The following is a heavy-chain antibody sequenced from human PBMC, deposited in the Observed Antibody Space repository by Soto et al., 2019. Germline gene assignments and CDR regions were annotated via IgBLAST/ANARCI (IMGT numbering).Heavy chain of an antibody. D-gene: IGHD3-10*02. CDR2: IYYSGST. CDR1: GGSISSGGYY. Sequence: SETLSLTCTVSGGSISSGGYYWSWIRQHPGKGLEWIGYIYYSGSTYYNPSLKSRITISVDTSKNQFSLKLSSVTAADTAVYYCGRDTILGKTGPGGYYYYYGMDVWGQGTTVTVSS. CDR3: GRDTILGKTGPGGYYYYYGMDV. V-gene: IGHV4-31*03. J-gene: IGHJ6*02.